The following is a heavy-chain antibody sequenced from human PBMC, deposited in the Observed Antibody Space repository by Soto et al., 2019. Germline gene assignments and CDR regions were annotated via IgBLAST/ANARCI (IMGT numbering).Heavy chain of an antibody. D-gene: IGHD3-3*01. Sequence: PGESLKISCVASGFMFSSYAMSWVCEPPGKGLQWVSTISISGGSTYYADSVKSRFTISRDNSKNTLYLQMNSLRAEDSAIYFCANLDSWSPRHMDVWGQGTTVTVSS. J-gene: IGHJ6*02. CDR1: GFMFSSYA. CDR3: ANLDSWSPRHMDV. CDR2: ISISGGST. V-gene: IGHV3-23*01.